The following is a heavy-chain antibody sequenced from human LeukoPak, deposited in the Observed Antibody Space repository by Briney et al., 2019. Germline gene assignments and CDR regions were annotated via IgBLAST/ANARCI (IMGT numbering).Heavy chain of an antibody. J-gene: IGHJ3*02. CDR3: ARGLVSGPAFDI. Sequence: SETLSLTCTVSGGSISSYYWSWIRQPPGKGLEWIGYIYYSGSTNYNPSLKSRVTISVDTSKNQFSLKLSSVTAADTAVYYYARGLVSGPAFDIWGQGTMVTVSS. D-gene: IGHD2-21*01. V-gene: IGHV4-59*01. CDR1: GGSISSYY. CDR2: IYYSGST.